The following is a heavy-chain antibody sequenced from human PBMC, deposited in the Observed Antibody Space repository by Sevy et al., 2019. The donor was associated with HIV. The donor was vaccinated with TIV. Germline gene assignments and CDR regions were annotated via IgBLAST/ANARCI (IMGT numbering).Heavy chain of an antibody. J-gene: IGHJ4*02. CDR2: IKSKTDGGTT. D-gene: IGHD3-16*01. Sequence: GGSLRLSCAASGFTFSNAWMSWVRQAPGKGLEWVGRIKSKTDGGTTDYAAPVKGRFTISRDDSKNTLYLQMNSLKTGDTAIYYCTTDGLRRLFDYWGQGTLVTVSS. V-gene: IGHV3-15*01. CDR3: TTDGLRRLFDY. CDR1: GFTFSNAW.